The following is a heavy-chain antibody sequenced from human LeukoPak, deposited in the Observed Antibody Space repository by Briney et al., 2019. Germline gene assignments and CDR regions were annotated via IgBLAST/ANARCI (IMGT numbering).Heavy chain of an antibody. V-gene: IGHV3-48*03. CDR2: ISSGGGTI. J-gene: IGHJ4*02. CDR3: ARDLYSSSWYAFDY. D-gene: IGHD6-13*01. CDR1: RFTSSSYE. Sequence: SLRPSSAVSRFTSSSYEMNWVRQAQGGGREWDSYISSGGGTIYYADSVKGRFTISRDNAKNSLYLQMNSLRAEDAAVYYCARDLYSSSWYAFDYWGQGTLVTVSS.